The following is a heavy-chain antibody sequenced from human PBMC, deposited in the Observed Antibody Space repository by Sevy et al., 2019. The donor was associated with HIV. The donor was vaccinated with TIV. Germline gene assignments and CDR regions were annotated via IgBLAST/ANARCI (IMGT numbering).Heavy chain of an antibody. CDR1: GFTFSKIG. CDR2: ISNDGSDK. Sequence: GGSLRLSCAASGFTFSKIGMHWVRQAPGKGLEWVAVISNDGSDKQYADAVKCRFTISRDNSKDTLFLQMNSLRLEGSAVYYCANSRGRFEGSSWLYYYYLMDVWGQGTTVTVSS. CDR3: ANSRGRFEGSSWLYYYYLMDV. J-gene: IGHJ6*02. D-gene: IGHD6-13*01. V-gene: IGHV3-30*18.